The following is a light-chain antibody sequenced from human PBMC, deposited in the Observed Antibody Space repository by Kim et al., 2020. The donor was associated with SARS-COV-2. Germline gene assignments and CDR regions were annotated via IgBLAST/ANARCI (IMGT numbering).Light chain of an antibody. CDR2: AAS. CDR3: QKYNSAPWT. V-gene: IGKV1-27*01. Sequence: ASVGDTVTITCPARQDIANSLAWYQQKPGKVPQVLIYAASTLQSVVPSRFSGSGSGTEFTLTIGGLQTEDVATYYCQKYNSAPWTFGPGTKVDIK. CDR1: QDIANS. J-gene: IGKJ1*01.